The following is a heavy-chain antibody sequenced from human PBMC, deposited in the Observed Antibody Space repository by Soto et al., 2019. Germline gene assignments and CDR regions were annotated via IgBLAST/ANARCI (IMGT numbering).Heavy chain of an antibody. D-gene: IGHD1-1*01. V-gene: IGHV3-33*01. CDR3: AREIDRNDDGMDV. Sequence: PGGSLRLACEASGFPFSSFGMNWVRQSPGKGLEWVARVWYDGSSKYYVDSVKGRFTISRDNSKETVYLQMNSLRAEDTGVYYCAREIDRNDDGMDVWCQGITVTVFS. CDR2: VWYDGSSK. CDR1: GFPFSSFG. J-gene: IGHJ6*02.